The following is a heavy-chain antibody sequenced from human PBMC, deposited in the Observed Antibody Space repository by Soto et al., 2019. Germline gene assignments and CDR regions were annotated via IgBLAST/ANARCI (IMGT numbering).Heavy chain of an antibody. V-gene: IGHV4-59*01. J-gene: IGHJ4*02. Sequence: PSETLSPTCTVSGGSISSYYWSWIRQPPGKGLEWIGYIYYSGSTNYNPSLKSRVTISVDTSKNQFSLKLSSVTAADTAVYYCASGGVATSYFDYWGQGTLVTVSS. CDR2: IYYSGST. CDR1: GGSISSYY. CDR3: ASGGVATSYFDY. D-gene: IGHD5-12*01.